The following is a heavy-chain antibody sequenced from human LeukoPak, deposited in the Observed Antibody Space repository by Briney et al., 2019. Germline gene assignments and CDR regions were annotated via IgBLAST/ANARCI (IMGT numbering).Heavy chain of an antibody. CDR2: IYYSGST. D-gene: IGHD3-10*01. Sequence: SETLSLTCTVSGGSISSYYWSWIRQPPGKGLEWIGYIYYSGSTNYNPSLKSRVTISIDTSKSQFSLRLSSVTAADTAVYYCARQDFGSGILPGYWGQGTLVTVSS. J-gene: IGHJ4*02. V-gene: IGHV4-59*08. CDR1: GGSISSYY. CDR3: ARQDFGSGILPGY.